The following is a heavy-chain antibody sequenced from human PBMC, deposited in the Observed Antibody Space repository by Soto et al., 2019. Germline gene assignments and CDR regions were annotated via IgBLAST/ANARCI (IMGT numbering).Heavy chain of an antibody. Sequence: GGSLRLSCAASGFAVSSKYMTWVRQAPGKGLEWVSVIYGGGTTYYADSVKGRFTIYRDTSKNTLYLQMNSLRAEDTAVYYCVQTTGWPGFDFWGQGTLVTVSS. CDR2: IYGGGTT. CDR1: GFAVSSKY. D-gene: IGHD6-19*01. CDR3: VQTTGWPGFDF. V-gene: IGHV3-53*01. J-gene: IGHJ4*02.